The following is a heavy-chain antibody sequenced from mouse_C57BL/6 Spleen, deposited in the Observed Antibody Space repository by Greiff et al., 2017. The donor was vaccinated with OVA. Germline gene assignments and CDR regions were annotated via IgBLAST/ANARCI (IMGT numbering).Heavy chain of an antibody. CDR1: GYSITSGYY. V-gene: IGHV3-6*01. CDR3: ASDSNYEGDY. J-gene: IGHJ4*01. Sequence: VQLQQSGPGLVKPSQSLSLTCSVTGYSITSGYYWNWIRQFPGNKLEWMGYISYDGSNNYNPSLKNRISITRDTSKNQFFLKLNSVTTEDTATYYCASDSNYEGDYWGQGTSVTVSS. D-gene: IGHD2-5*01. CDR2: ISYDGSN.